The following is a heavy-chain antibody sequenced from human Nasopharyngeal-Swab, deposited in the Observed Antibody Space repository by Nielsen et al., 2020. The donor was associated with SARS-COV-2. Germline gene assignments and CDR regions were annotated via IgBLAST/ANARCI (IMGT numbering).Heavy chain of an antibody. V-gene: IGHV3-23*01. CDR2: VTCSGYGT. D-gene: IGHD3-10*01. CDR1: GFTFSSYV. CDR3: ARKDVFAYGVDAFDI. Sequence: GESLKISCAASGFTFSSYVMTWVRQAPGKGLEWVSVVTCSGYGTDYADSVKGRFTISRDNAKNTLYLQMNSLRAEDTAVYYCARKDVFAYGVDAFDIWGQGTMVTVSS. J-gene: IGHJ3*02.